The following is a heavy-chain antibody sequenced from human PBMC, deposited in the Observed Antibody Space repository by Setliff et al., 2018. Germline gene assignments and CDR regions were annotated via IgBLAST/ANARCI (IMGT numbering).Heavy chain of an antibody. CDR1: GGSIDSSF. Sequence: ASETLSLTCTVSGGSIDSSFWNWIRQSPEKGLEWIGYKSTRGDTNSNPSLRSRLTMSLDTSRSQFSLNLTSVTAADTAVYYCRLWSHNYHDDYWGQGTLVTVSS. V-gene: IGHV4-59*03. D-gene: IGHD3-16*01. J-gene: IGHJ4*02. CDR3: RLWSHNYHDDY. CDR2: KSTRGDT.